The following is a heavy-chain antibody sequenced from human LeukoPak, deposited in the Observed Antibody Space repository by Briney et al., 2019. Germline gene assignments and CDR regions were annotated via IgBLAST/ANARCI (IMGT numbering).Heavy chain of an antibody. V-gene: IGHV3-30-3*01. CDR3: ASVNYRAGYFDY. CDR1: GFTFSSYA. CDR2: ISYDGSNK. J-gene: IGHJ4*02. D-gene: IGHD5-24*01. Sequence: GGSLRLSCAASGFTFSSYAMHWVRQAPGKGLEWVAVISYDGSNKYYADSVKGRFTISRDNSKNTLYLQMNSLRAEDTAVYYCASVNYRAGYFDYWGQGTLVTVSS.